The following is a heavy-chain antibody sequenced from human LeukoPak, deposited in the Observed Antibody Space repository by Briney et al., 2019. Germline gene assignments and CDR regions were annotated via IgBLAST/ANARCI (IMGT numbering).Heavy chain of an antibody. D-gene: IGHD5-12*01. V-gene: IGHV3-30*18. J-gene: IGHJ4*02. Sequence: QPGRSLRLSCAASGFTFSSYGMQWFRQAPDKGLEWVAAISNDGSNKYYADSVKGRFTISRDNSKNTMYLQMNSLRAEDTAVYYCAKVDIVATIDAGRLVDYWGQGTLVTVSS. CDR1: GFTFSSYG. CDR3: AKVDIVATIDAGRLVDY. CDR2: ISNDGSNK.